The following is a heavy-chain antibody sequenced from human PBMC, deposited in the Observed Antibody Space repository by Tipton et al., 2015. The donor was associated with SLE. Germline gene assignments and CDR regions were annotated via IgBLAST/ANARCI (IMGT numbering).Heavy chain of an antibody. J-gene: IGHJ5*02. CDR2: IRFDGTIK. CDR3: VRDFQDGWFDP. V-gene: IGHV3-30*02. CDR1: GFSFRSYA. Sequence: GSLRLSCAASGFSFRSYAMQWVRQAPGKGLEWVSFIRFDGTIKDYADFAKGRFIISRDNSKNMLYLQMNSLRVEDTAVYFCVRDFQDGWFDPWGQGTLVIVSP.